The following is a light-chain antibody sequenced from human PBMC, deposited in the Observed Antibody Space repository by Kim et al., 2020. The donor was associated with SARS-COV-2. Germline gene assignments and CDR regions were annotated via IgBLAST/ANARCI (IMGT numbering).Light chain of an antibody. J-gene: IGKJ1*01. Sequence: EIVLTQSPGTLSLSPGERATLSCRASQTIRNNYLAWYQQKPGQAPRLLIYDASSRATGVPDRFIGSGSGTDFTLTISRLEPEDCTVYCCQQYGDSLWTFGQGTKVDIK. CDR3: QQYGDSLWT. V-gene: IGKV3-20*01. CDR1: QTIRNNY. CDR2: DAS.